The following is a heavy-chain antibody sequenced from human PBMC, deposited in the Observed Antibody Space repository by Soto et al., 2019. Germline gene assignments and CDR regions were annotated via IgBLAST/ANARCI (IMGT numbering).Heavy chain of an antibody. V-gene: IGHV5-51*01. J-gene: IGHJ4*02. CDR1: GYNFTTFW. Sequence: GESLKISCKGSGYNFTTFWIGWVRQVPGKGLEWMGIIYPGDSETKYSPDFEGQVTISADRSANTAYLQWRSLRASDTAMYYCARLGFPGAIYFDSWGLGTLVTVSS. CDR3: ARLGFPGAIYFDS. CDR2: IYPGDSET.